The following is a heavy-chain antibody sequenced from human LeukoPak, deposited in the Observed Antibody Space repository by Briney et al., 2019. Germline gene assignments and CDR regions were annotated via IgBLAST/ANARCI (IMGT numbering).Heavy chain of an antibody. Sequence: GGSLRLSCAVSGFTFSGFWMSWSRQAPGKGLEWVASINSDGSEGYYADVVKGRFTISRDNAKNSLYLQINSLRAEDTAVYYCARSSYSSSSSVWGQGTMVAVSS. CDR3: ARSSYSSSSSV. CDR2: INSDGSEG. V-gene: IGHV3-7*03. CDR1: GFTFSGFW. D-gene: IGHD6-6*01. J-gene: IGHJ3*01.